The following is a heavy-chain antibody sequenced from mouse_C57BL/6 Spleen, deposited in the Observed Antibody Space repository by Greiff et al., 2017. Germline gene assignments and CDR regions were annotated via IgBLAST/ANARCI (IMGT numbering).Heavy chain of an antibody. CDR1: GYTFTDYN. D-gene: IGHD2-5*01. CDR2: INPNNGGT. Sequence: EVQLQQSGPELVKPGASVKIPCKASGYTFTDYNMDWVKQSHGQSLEWIGDINPNNGGTIYNQKFKGKATWTVDKSSSTAYMERRSQTSEDTAVYYCARLDSNFLIDYWGQGTTLTVSS. J-gene: IGHJ2*01. V-gene: IGHV1-18*01. CDR3: ARLDSNFLIDY.